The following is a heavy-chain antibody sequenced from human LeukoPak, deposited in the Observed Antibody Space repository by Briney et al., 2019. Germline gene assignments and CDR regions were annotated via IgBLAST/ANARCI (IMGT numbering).Heavy chain of an antibody. CDR3: ARDAPYSSGWYASAGAFDI. J-gene: IGHJ3*02. CDR1: GFTFSSYW. Sequence: GGSLRLSCAASGFTFSSYWMSWVRQAPGKGLEWVANIKQDGSEKYYVDSVKGRFTISRDNAKNSLYLQMNSLRAEDTAVYYCARDAPYSSGWYASAGAFDIWGQGTMVTVSS. CDR2: IKQDGSEK. D-gene: IGHD6-19*01. V-gene: IGHV3-7*01.